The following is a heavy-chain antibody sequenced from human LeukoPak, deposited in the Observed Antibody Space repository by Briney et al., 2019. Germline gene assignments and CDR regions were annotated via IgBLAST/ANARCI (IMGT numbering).Heavy chain of an antibody. J-gene: IGHJ5*02. CDR2: FDPEDGET. CDR3: ATNYYDTPNVEFDL. D-gene: IGHD3-22*01. Sequence: ASVTVSCTVSGYTLTELSMHWVRQAPGKGLEWMGGFDPEDGETIYAQKFQGRVTMTEDTSTDTAYMELSSLRSEDTAVYYCATNYYDTPNVEFDLWGQGTLVTVSS. CDR1: GYTLTELS. V-gene: IGHV1-24*01.